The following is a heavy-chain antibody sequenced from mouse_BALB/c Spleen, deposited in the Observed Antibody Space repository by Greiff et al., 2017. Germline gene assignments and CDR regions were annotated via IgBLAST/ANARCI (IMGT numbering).Heavy chain of an antibody. D-gene: IGHD2-1*01. CDR3: ARDYGKEDYAMDY. V-gene: IGHV5-9-4*01. J-gene: IGHJ4*01. CDR2: ISSGGSYT. CDR1: GFTFSSYA. Sequence: EVHLVESGGGLVKPGGSLKLSCAASGFTFSSYAMSWVRQSPEKRLEWVAEISSGGSYTYYPDTVTGRFTISRDNAKNTLYLEMSSLRSEDTAMYYCARDYGKEDYAMDYWGQGTAVTVSA.